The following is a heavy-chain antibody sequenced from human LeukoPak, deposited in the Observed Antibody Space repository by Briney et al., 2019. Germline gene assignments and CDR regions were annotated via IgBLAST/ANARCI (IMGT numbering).Heavy chain of an antibody. D-gene: IGHD2-15*01. V-gene: IGHV4-31*03. CDR1: GGSISSSGSY. CDR3: ARSARYCRGGSCLDS. Sequence: PSETLSLTCTVSGGSISSSGSYWSWVRQHPEKGLEWMGYIYYSGSTYYNPSLKSRVTIPVDTAKNQFSLKLSSVTAADTATYYCARSARYCRGGSCLDSWGQGTLVTVSS. CDR2: IYYSGST. J-gene: IGHJ5*01.